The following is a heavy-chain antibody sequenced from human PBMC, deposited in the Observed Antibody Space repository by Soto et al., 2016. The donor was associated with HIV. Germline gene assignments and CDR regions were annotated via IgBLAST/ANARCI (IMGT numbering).Heavy chain of an antibody. CDR3: VRVRSYQLLAPYYFDY. CDR1: GFTVSSNY. J-gene: IGHJ4*02. D-gene: IGHD2-2*01. Sequence: EVQLVESGGGLVQPGGSLRLSCAASGFTVSSNYMSWVRQAPGKGLEWVSVIYSGGSTYYADSVKGRFTISRDNSKNTLYLQMNSLRAEDTAVYYCVRVRSYQLLAPYYFDYWGQGTLVTVSS. CDR2: IYSGGST. V-gene: IGHV3-66*01.